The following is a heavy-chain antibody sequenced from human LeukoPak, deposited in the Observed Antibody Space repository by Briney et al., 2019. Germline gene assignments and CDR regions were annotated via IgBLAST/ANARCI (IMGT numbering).Heavy chain of an antibody. D-gene: IGHD6-13*01. J-gene: IGHJ4*02. CDR2: IYYSGST. CDR3: ARAPQYRSSWYAGYFDY. V-gene: IGHV4-59*01. Sequence: SETLSLTCTVSGGSISIYFYSWIRQPPGKGLEWIGYIYYSGSTNYNSSLKSRVTISVDTSKNQFSLKVRSVTAADTAVYYCARAPQYRSSWYAGYFDYWGQGTLVIVSS. CDR1: GGSISIYF.